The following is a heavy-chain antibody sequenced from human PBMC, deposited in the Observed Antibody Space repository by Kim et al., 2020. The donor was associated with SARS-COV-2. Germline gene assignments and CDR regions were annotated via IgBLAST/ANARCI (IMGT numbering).Heavy chain of an antibody. Sequence: PSVKVSCKASGGTFSSYAISWVRQAPGQGLEWMGGIIPIFGTANYAQKFQGRVTITADESTSTAYMELSSLRSEDTAVYYCASSVVEMATAFYNWFDPWGQGTLVTVSS. CDR3: ASSVVEMATAFYNWFDP. CDR2: IIPIFGTA. V-gene: IGHV1-69*13. J-gene: IGHJ5*02. CDR1: GGTFSSYA. D-gene: IGHD2-21*01.